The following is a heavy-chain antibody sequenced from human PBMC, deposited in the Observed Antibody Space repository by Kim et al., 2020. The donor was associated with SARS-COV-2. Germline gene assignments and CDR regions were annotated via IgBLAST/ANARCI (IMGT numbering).Heavy chain of an antibody. CDR3: ASYGDYGDYYYYYGMDV. D-gene: IGHD4-17*01. CDR2: ISSSSSYI. Sequence: GGSLRLSCAASGFTFSSYSMNWVRQAPGKGLEWVSSISSSSSYIYYADSVKGRFTISRDNAKNSLYLQMNSLRAEDTAVYYCASYGDYGDYYYYYGMDVWGQGTTVTVSS. V-gene: IGHV3-21*01. J-gene: IGHJ6*02. CDR1: GFTFSSYS.